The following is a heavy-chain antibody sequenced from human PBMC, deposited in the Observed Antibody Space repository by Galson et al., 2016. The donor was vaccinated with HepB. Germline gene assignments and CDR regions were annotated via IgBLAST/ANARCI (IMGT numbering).Heavy chain of an antibody. CDR3: VKGGPYRSSPLDY. J-gene: IGHJ4*02. CDR2: INSDGSSI. D-gene: IGHD6-6*01. CDR1: GFTFSSYW. Sequence: SLRLSCAASGFTFSSYWMHWVRQAPGKGLVWVSRINSDGSSITYADSVTGRFTISRDNARNTLYLQMNSLRAEDTAVYYCVKGGPYRSSPLDYWGQGTLVTVSS. V-gene: IGHV3-74*01.